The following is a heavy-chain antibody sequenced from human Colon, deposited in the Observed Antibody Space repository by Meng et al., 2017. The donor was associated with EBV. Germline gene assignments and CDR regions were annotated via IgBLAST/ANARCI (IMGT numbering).Heavy chain of an antibody. CDR2: IIHGGSP. Sequence: QVQLQQGGAGLLKPSENLSLTCAVNGGSLSGAYWNWIRQPPGKGLEWIGEIIHGGSPSYNPSLKSRVTISTDTSKNQLSLMLSSVTAADTVVYYCARRPTGIDYWGQGTLVTVSS. J-gene: IGHJ4*02. V-gene: IGHV4-34*12. CDR1: GGSLSGAY. D-gene: IGHD2-8*02. CDR3: ARRPTGIDY.